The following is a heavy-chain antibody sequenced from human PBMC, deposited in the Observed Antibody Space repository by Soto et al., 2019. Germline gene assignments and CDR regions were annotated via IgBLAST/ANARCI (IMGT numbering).Heavy chain of an antibody. CDR1: GFTFGDYA. D-gene: IGHD6-19*01. Sequence: EVQLVESGGGLVKPGRSLRLSCTASGFTFGDYAMSWFRQAPGKGLEWVGFIRSKAYGGTTEYAASVKGRFTISRDDSKSIAYLQMNSLKTEDTAVSYCTRSIAVAGTGFDYWGQGTLVTVSS. CDR2: IRSKAYGGTT. CDR3: TRSIAVAGTGFDY. J-gene: IGHJ4*02. V-gene: IGHV3-49*05.